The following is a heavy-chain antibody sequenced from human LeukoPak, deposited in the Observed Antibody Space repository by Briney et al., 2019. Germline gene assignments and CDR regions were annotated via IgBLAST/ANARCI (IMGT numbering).Heavy chain of an antibody. CDR2: IIPILGIA. V-gene: IGHV1-69*04. CDR3: ARSTATEDALIDY. CDR1: GGTFSSYA. D-gene: IGHD5-18*01. Sequence: SVRVSCKASGGTFSSYAISWVRQAPGQGLEWMGRIIPILGIANYAQKFQDRVTITADKSTSTAYMELSSLRSEDTAVYYCARSTATEDALIDYWGQGTLVTVSS. J-gene: IGHJ4*02.